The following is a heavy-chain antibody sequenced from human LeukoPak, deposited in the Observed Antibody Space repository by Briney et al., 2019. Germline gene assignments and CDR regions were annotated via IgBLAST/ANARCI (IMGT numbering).Heavy chain of an antibody. CDR2: IRSSSSTI. Sequence: GGSLRLSCAASGFTFSSYAMSWVRQAPGKGLEWVSYIRSSSSTIYYADSVKGRFTISRDNAKNSLYLQMNSLRDEDTAVYYCAKGTTAMVFFDYWGQGTLVTVSP. CDR1: GFTFSSYA. D-gene: IGHD5-18*01. V-gene: IGHV3-48*02. J-gene: IGHJ4*02. CDR3: AKGTTAMVFFDY.